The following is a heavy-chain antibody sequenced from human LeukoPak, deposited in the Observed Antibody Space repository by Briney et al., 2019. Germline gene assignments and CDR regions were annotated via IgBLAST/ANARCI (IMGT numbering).Heavy chain of an antibody. CDR2: ISSSSSYI. D-gene: IGHD2-21*01. V-gene: IGHV3-11*06. J-gene: IGHJ5*02. Sequence: PGGSLRLSCAASGFTFSDYYMSWIRQAPGKGLEWVSYISSSSSYIYYADSVKGRFTISRDNAKNSLYLQMNSLRAEDTAVYYCARADRSVIPNMEWFDPWGQGTLVTVSS. CDR1: GFTFSDYY. CDR3: ARADRSVIPNMEWFDP.